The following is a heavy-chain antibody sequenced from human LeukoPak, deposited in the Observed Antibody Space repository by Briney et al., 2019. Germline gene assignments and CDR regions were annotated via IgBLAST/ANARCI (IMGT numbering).Heavy chain of an antibody. D-gene: IGHD3-10*01. Sequence: GGSLRLSCAASGFTFSSYWMHWVRQAPGKGLAWVSRINSDGSSTTYADSVKDRFTISRDNAKHTLYLQMNSLRAEDTAVYSCARALVWFGELTHYWGQGTLVTVSS. CDR3: ARALVWFGELTHY. CDR1: GFTFSSYW. V-gene: IGHV3-74*01. CDR2: INSDGSST. J-gene: IGHJ4*02.